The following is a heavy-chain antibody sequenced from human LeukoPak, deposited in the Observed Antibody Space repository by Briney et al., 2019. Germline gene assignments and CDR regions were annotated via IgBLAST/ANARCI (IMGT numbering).Heavy chain of an antibody. CDR1: GGSISSSSYY. D-gene: IGHD3-22*01. Sequence: PSETLSLTCTVSGGSISSSSYYWGWIRQPPGKGLEWIGSIYYSGSTYYNPSLKSRVTISVDTSKNQFSLKLSSVTAADTAVYYCAGYDSSGKWGQGTLVTVSS. J-gene: IGHJ4*02. V-gene: IGHV4-39*01. CDR2: IYYSGST. CDR3: AGYDSSGK.